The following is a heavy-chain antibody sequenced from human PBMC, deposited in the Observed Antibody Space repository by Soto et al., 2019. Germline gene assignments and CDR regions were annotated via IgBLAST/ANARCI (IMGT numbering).Heavy chain of an antibody. D-gene: IGHD2-21*01. J-gene: IGHJ5*02. CDR1: GFTFSSYW. V-gene: IGHV3-74*01. CDR2: INSDGSST. Sequence: EVQLVESGGGLVQPGGSLRLSCAASGFTFSSYWMHWVRQAPGKGLVWVSRINSDGSSTSYADSVKGRCTISRDNAKNTLYLQMNSRRADYTAVYYWARDNVVSRNWFDPWGQGTLVTVSS. CDR3: ARDNVVSRNWFDP.